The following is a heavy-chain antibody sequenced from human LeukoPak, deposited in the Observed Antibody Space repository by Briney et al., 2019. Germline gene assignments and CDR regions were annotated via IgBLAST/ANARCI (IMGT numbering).Heavy chain of an antibody. V-gene: IGHV3-15*01. CDR1: GFTFSSYE. CDR2: IKSKTDGGTT. CDR3: TTDDILTGYWY. J-gene: IGHJ4*02. Sequence: GGSLRLSCAASGFTFSSYEMSWVRQAPGKGLEWVGRIKSKTDGGTTDYAAPVKGRFTISRDDSKNTLYLQMNSLKTEDTAVYYCTTDDILTGYWYWGQGTLVTVSS. D-gene: IGHD3-9*01.